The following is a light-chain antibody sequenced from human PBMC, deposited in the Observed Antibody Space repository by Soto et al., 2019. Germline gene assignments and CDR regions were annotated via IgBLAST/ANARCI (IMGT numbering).Light chain of an antibody. J-gene: IGKJ4*01. CDR1: QRISTY. Sequence: DIQMTQSPSSLSASVGDRVTITCWASQRISTYLSWYQQKPGKAHNLLIYDASTLQSGVPSRFSGSGSGTEFTLTIRSLQPEDFATYYCKQSYSTLLTFGGGTKVDIK. CDR3: KQSYSTLLT. CDR2: DAS. V-gene: IGKV1-39*01.